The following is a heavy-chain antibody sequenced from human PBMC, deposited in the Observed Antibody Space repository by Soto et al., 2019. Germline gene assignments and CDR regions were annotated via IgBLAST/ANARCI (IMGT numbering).Heavy chain of an antibody. J-gene: IGHJ6*02. V-gene: IGHV1-69*01. CDR2: IIPIFGTA. CDR1: GGTFSSYA. Sequence: QVQLVQSGAEVKKPGSSVKVSCTASGGTFSSYAISWVRQAPGQGLEWMGGIIPIFGTANYAQKFQGRVTITADESTSTAYMELSSLRSEDTAVYYYARVVLSPIVIVVVPAAIQYYYYGMDVWGQGTTVTVSS. CDR3: ARVVLSPIVIVVVPAAIQYYYYGMDV. D-gene: IGHD2-2*01.